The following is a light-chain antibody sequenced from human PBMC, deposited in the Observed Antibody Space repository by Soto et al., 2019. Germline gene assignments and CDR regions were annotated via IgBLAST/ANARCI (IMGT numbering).Light chain of an antibody. CDR2: AAS. V-gene: IGKV1-39*01. CDR3: QQSYSTPPWT. CDR1: QSITTF. Sequence: DIQMTQSPSSLFASVGDRVTITCRASQSITTFLAWYQQKPGKAPKLLIYAASNLQSGVPSRFSGSGSGTDFTLTISSLQPEDFATYFCQQSYSTPPWTFGQGTKVDIK. J-gene: IGKJ1*01.